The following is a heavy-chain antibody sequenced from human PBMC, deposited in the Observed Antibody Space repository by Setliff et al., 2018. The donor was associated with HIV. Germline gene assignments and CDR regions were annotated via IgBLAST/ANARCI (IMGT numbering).Heavy chain of an antibody. J-gene: IGHJ5*02. CDR2: IYSGGNT. CDR1: GGSISSNNYY. CDR3: TRVRLLYSDSSPVWFDP. D-gene: IGHD3-22*01. V-gene: IGHV4-39*07. Sequence: SETLSLTCTVSGGSISSNNYYWGWIRQPPGKGLEWIGSIYSGGNTYYNPSLQSRITISGDTSKNQFSLKLSSVTAADTAIYYCTRVRLLYSDSSPVWFDPWGQGTLVTVSS.